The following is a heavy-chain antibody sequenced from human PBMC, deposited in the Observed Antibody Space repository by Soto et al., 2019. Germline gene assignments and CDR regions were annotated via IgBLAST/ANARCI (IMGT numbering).Heavy chain of an antibody. J-gene: IGHJ4*02. CDR3: AHRSHGCSSTSCYGGYYFDY. D-gene: IGHD2-2*01. CDR2: IYWDDDK. CDR1: GFSLSTSGVG. Sequence: QITLKESGPTLVKPTQTLTLTCTFSGFSLSTSGVGVGWIRQPPGKALEWLALIYWDDDKRYSPSLKSRLTITKDTSKNQVVLTMTNMDPVDTATYYCAHRSHGCSSTSCYGGYYFDYWGQGTLVTVSS. V-gene: IGHV2-5*02.